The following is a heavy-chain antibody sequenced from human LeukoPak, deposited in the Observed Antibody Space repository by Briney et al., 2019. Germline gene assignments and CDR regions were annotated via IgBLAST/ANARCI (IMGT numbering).Heavy chain of an antibody. CDR2: IKQDATDK. D-gene: IGHD6-13*01. CDR1: GFTCSSDG. V-gene: IGHV3-7*01. CDR3: AIIPRAAAGPSARSPFPC. J-gene: IGHJ4*02. Sequence: GGSLRLSCGVSGFTCSSDGRNWVRQAPGKGLEWVANIKQDATDKYYVYSVKGRFTISKPNAKTSLYLQMTSLRAEDTPVYYCAIIPRAAAGPSARSPFPCWGQGTLVTVPS.